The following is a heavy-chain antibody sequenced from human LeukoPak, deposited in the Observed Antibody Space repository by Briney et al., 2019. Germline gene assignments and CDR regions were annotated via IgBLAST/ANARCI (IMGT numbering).Heavy chain of an antibody. CDR1: GGSISNFY. D-gene: IGHD3-22*01. Sequence: PSETLSLTCAVSGGSISNFYWSWVRQPAGKGLEWVGYISYGGGTTYNASLKHRPSMSMDTSKNQLSLRLSSVTAADTALYYCARVGDTSGYFYYFDNWGQGTLVTVSS. J-gene: IGHJ4*02. V-gene: IGHV4-59*08. CDR3: ARVGDTSGYFYYFDN. CDR2: ISYGGGT.